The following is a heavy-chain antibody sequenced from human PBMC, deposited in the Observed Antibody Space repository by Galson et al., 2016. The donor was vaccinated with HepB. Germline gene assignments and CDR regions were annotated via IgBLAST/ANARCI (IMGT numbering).Heavy chain of an antibody. CDR1: GFAFSDSY. J-gene: IGHJ4*02. D-gene: IGHD2-15*01. V-gene: IGHV3-7*03. Sequence: SLRLSCAASGFAFSDSYMGWIRQAPGKGLEWVANIAKDGGEKNYVDSLKGRFAISRDNAKNSLYLQMNSLRVEDTAVYYRAGGPRWTEDYWGQGTLVTVSS. CDR2: IAKDGGEK. CDR3: AGGPRWTEDY.